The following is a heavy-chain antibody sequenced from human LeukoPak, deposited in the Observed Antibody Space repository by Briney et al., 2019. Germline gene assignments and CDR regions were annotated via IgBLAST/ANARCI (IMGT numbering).Heavy chain of an antibody. J-gene: IGHJ6*03. V-gene: IGHV4-59*01. Sequence: TSETLSLTCSVSRGSISGYYWNWIRQSPGRGLEWIGYIYYSGSTNYNPSLKSRVTISVDTSKNQFSLKLSSVTAADTAVYYCARAGYSSGWYGGYYYYYMDVWGKGTTVTVSS. CDR1: RGSISGYY. CDR2: IYYSGST. CDR3: ARAGYSSGWYGGYYYYYMDV. D-gene: IGHD6-19*01.